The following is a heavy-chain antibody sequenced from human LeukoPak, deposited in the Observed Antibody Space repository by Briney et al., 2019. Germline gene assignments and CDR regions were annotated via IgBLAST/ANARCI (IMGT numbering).Heavy chain of an antibody. CDR2: IYYTGST. CDR1: GDSISSYY. V-gene: IGHV4-59*04. D-gene: IGHD2-21*01. J-gene: IGHJ4*02. Sequence: SETLSLTCSVSGDSISSYYWSWIRQPPGKGPEWIGNIYYTGSTYYNPSLKSRVIISVDTSKNQFSLKLSSVTAADTAVYYCARIVVAYYFEYWGQGTLVTVSS. CDR3: ARIVVAYYFEY.